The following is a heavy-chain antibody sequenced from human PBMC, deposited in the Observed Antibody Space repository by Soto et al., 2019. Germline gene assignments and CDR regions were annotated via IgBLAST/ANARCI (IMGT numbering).Heavy chain of an antibody. V-gene: IGHV3-43*01. CDR2: ISWDGGST. J-gene: IGHJ4*02. CDR1: GFTFDDYT. Sequence: EVQLVESGGVVVQPGGSLRLSCAASGFTFDDYTMHWGRQAPGKGLEWVSIISWDGGSTYYADSVKGRFTISRDNSQNSLYLQMNSLRTEDTALYYCAKDIGWERPIAAAGPGLDYWGQGTLVTVSS. D-gene: IGHD6-13*01. CDR3: AKDIGWERPIAAAGPGLDY.